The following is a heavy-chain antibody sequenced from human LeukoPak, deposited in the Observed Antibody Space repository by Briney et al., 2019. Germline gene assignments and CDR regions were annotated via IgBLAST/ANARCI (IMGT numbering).Heavy chain of an antibody. CDR1: GGSFSGYY. CDR2: INHSGST. J-gene: IGHJ4*02. D-gene: IGHD3-22*01. Sequence: SETLSLTCAVYGGSFSGYYWSWIRQPPGKGLEWIGEINHSGSTSYNPSLKSRVTISVDTSKNQFSLKLSSVTAADTAVYYCARPVDDSSGYYFDYWGQGTLVTVSS. V-gene: IGHV4-34*01. CDR3: ARPVDDSSGYYFDY.